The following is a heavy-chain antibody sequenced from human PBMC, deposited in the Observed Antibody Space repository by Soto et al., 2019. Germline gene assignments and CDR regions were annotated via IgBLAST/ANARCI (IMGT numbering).Heavy chain of an antibody. V-gene: IGHV1-69*08. Sequence: QVQLVQSGAEAKKPGSSVKVSCKASGGTFSSYTISWVRQAPGQGLEWMERLIPIRGIANYAEKFQGRVAITTNKSTSTAYMEQSSLRSEDTAVYYGARDQNYGDHNRDWYFDLWGRGTLVRVSS. J-gene: IGHJ2*01. CDR3: ARDQNYGDHNRDWYFDL. CDR1: GGTFSSYT. D-gene: IGHD4-17*01. CDR2: LIPIRGIA.